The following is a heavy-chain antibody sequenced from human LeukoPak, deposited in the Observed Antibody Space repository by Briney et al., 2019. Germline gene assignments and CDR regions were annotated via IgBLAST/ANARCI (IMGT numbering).Heavy chain of an antibody. D-gene: IGHD2-15*01. CDR1: GGSISSSSYY. CDR2: IYYSGST. Sequence: SETLSLTCTVSGGSISSSSYYWGWIRQPPGKGLEWIGSIYYSGSTYYNPSLKSRVTISVDTSKNQFSLKLSSVTAADTAVYYCARGGYCSGGSCYFAFDYWGRGTLVTVSS. J-gene: IGHJ4*02. CDR3: ARGGYCSGGSCYFAFDY. V-gene: IGHV4-39*01.